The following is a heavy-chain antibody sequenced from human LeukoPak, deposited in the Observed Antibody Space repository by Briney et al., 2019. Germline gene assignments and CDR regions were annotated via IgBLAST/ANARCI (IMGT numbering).Heavy chain of an antibody. V-gene: IGHV4-30-4*01. D-gene: IGHD3-22*01. CDR3: ASNYYDSSGYYFDY. CDR2: IYYSGST. Sequence: SETLSLTCTVSGGSISSGDYYWSWIRQPPGKGLEWIGYIYYSGSTYYNPSLKSRVTISVDTSKNQFSLKLSSATAADTAVYYCASNYYDSSGYYFDYWGQGTLVTVSS. CDR1: GGSISSGDYY. J-gene: IGHJ4*02.